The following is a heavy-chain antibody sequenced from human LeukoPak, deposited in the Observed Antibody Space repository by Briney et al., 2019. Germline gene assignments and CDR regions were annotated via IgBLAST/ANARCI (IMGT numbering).Heavy chain of an antibody. V-gene: IGHV3-23*01. CDR1: GFTFSIFA. D-gene: IGHD3-22*01. CDR2: ISGSDRTT. Sequence: GGSLRLSCEASGFTFSIFAMSWVRQAPGKGLEWVSPISGSDRTTYYADSVKGRFTISRDNSKNILYLQMNSLRADDTALYYCAKDGNYLDSSGYLIPFDYWGLGTLVTVSS. CDR3: AKDGNYLDSSGYLIPFDY. J-gene: IGHJ4*02.